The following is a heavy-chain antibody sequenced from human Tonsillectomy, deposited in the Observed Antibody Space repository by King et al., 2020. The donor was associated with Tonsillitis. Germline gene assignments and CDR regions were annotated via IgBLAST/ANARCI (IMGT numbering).Heavy chain of an antibody. V-gene: IGHV6-1*01. J-gene: IGHJ6*02. D-gene: IGHD6-19*01. Sequence: VQLPQSGPRLVKPSQTLSLTCAISGDSVSSKTASWNWIRQSPSRGLEWLGRAYSRSKWYFDYAVSVESRITIKPDTSRNQFSLQLNSVTPEDTAVYYCARYEEVVADTRNYFDYSGLDVWGQGTTVTVPS. CDR2: AYSRSKWYF. CDR1: GDSVSSKTAS. CDR3: ARYEEVVADTRNYFDYSGLDV.